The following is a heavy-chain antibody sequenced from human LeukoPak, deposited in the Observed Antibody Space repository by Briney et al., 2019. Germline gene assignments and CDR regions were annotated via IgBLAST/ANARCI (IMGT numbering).Heavy chain of an antibody. D-gene: IGHD3-10*01. CDR1: GFTFSSFA. V-gene: IGHV3-30*04. CDR3: ARDRFYSSGTFLDF. CDR2: ISSDGNTK. Sequence: GGSLRLSCSVSGFTFSSFAMHWVRQAPGKGLEWVAVISSDGNTKYYADSVSGRFTISRDNSKDTLYVQMNSLSVEDTAVYYCARDRFYSSGTFLDFWGQGALVTVSS. J-gene: IGHJ4*02.